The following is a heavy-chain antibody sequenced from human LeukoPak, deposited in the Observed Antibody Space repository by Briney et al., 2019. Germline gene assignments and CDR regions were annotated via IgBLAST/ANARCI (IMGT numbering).Heavy chain of an antibody. CDR2: IWYDGSNE. V-gene: IGHV3-33*01. D-gene: IGHD4-17*01. CDR1: GFTFNSYG. J-gene: IGHJ6*02. Sequence: PGRSLRLSCAASGFTFNSYGMRWVRQAPGKGLEWVAVIWYDGSNEYYADSVKGRFTISRDNSKNTLYLQMNSLRAEDTAVYYCAGDYGEYYYGMDVWGQGTTVTVSS. CDR3: AGDYGEYYYGMDV.